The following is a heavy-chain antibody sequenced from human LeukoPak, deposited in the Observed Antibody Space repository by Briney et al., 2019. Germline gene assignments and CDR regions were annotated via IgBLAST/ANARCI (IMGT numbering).Heavy chain of an antibody. CDR1: GYSFPTYW. Sequence: GESLKISCKGSGYSFPTYWNAWVRQMPGKGLECVGIIYPDESNIRYCPYFQGHVTISTDKTISTAYLQWSSLKASDTAMYYCARPPSRGYSSSFEYWGQGTLVTVSS. CDR3: ARPPSRGYSSSFEY. V-gene: IGHV5-51*01. CDR2: IYPDESNI. D-gene: IGHD2-2*03. J-gene: IGHJ4*02.